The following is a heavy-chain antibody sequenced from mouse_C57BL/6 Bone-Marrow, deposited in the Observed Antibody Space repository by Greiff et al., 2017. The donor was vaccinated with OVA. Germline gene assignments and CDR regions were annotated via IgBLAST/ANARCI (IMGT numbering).Heavy chain of an antibody. D-gene: IGHD2-5*01. Sequence: VQLQQPGAELVKPGASVKLSCKASGYTFTSYWMHWVKQRPGQGLEWIGMIHPNSGSTNYNEKFKSKATMTVDKSSSTAYMQLSRLTSEDSAVYYCSRWGVYSNPYAMDYWGQGTSVTVSS. J-gene: IGHJ4*01. V-gene: IGHV1-64*01. CDR3: SRWGVYSNPYAMDY. CDR2: IHPNSGST. CDR1: GYTFTSYW.